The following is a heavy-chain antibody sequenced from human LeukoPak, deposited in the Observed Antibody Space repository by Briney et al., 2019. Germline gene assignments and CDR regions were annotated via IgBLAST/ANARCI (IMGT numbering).Heavy chain of an antibody. CDR3: ARDKTRGYSYGYSAVRCSGGSCYGGGLFYFDY. J-gene: IGHJ4*02. Sequence: SETLSLTCTVSGGSVSSGSYYWSWIRQPPGKGLEWIGYIYYSGSTNYNPSLKSRVTISVDTSKNQFSLNVTSVTAADTAVYYCARDKTRGYSYGYSAVRCSGGSCYGGGLFYFDYWGQGTLVTVSS. CDR2: IYYSGST. CDR1: GGSVSSGSYY. D-gene: IGHD2-15*01. V-gene: IGHV4-61*01.